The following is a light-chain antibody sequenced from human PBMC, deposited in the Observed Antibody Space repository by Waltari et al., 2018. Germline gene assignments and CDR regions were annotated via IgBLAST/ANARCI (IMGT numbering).Light chain of an antibody. CDR1: SSAVGSYDL. J-gene: IGLJ3*02. CDR3: CSYAGSNWV. Sequence: QSALTQPASVSGSPGQSITIPCTATSSAVGSYDLVSWYQQHPGRAPKLMIYEGSKRPSGVSNRFSGSKSGNTASLTISGLQAEDEADYYCCSYAGSNWVFGGGTKLTVL. V-gene: IGLV2-23*01. CDR2: EGS.